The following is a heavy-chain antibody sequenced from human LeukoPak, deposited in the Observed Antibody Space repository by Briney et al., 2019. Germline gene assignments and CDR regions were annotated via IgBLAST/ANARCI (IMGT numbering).Heavy chain of an antibody. D-gene: IGHD2-15*01. V-gene: IGHV3-30*02. CDR2: IWYDGSNT. J-gene: IGHJ6*02. CDR1: GFTFSSYG. CDR3: ATQHEGYCSGGSCLYYYYGMDV. Sequence: GGSLRLSCAASGFTFSSYGMHWVRQAPGKGLEWVAVIWYDGSNTYYADSVKGRFTISRDNSKNTLYLQMNSLRAEDTAVYYCATQHEGYCSGGSCLYYYYGMDVWGQGTTVTVSS.